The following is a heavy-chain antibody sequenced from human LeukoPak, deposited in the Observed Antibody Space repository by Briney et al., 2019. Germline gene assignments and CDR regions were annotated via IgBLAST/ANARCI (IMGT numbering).Heavy chain of an antibody. V-gene: IGHV3-23*01. Sequence: PGGSLRLSCAASGFTFSSYAMSWVRRAPGKGLEWVSAISGNGRTTTYADSAKGRFTISRDNSKNILYLQMNSLRAEDTAVYYCARDRSSGYYQWFDYWGQGTLVTVSS. CDR1: GFTFSSYA. J-gene: IGHJ4*02. CDR3: ARDRSSGYYQWFDY. D-gene: IGHD3-22*01. CDR2: ISGNGRTT.